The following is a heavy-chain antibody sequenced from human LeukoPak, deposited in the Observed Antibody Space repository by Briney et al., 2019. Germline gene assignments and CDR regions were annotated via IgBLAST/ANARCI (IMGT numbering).Heavy chain of an antibody. V-gene: IGHV1-69*13. CDR3: ARSASGRLVIPYYFDY. CDR2: IIPIFGTA. Sequence: ASVTVSCKASGGTFSSYAISWVRQAPGQGLEWMGGIIPIFGTANYAQKFQGRVTITADESTSTAYMELSSLRSEDTAVYYCARSASGRLVIPYYFDYWGQGTLVTVSS. J-gene: IGHJ4*02. CDR1: GGTFSSYA. D-gene: IGHD3-3*01.